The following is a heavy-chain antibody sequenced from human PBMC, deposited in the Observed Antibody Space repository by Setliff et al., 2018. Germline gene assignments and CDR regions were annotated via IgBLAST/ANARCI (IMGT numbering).Heavy chain of an antibody. CDR1: GFVFGTYG. Sequence: GESLKISCAASGFVFGTYGIHWVRQAPGKGLDWVASVRFDGSYKVYADSVKGRFTISRDNSENTLFLQMTSLRPEDTGIYYCAKVKKPLIRGSGFDYWGRGTLVTAPQ. CDR3: AKVKKPLIRGSGFDY. CDR2: VRFDGSYK. V-gene: IGHV3-30*02. J-gene: IGHJ4*02. D-gene: IGHD2-8*01.